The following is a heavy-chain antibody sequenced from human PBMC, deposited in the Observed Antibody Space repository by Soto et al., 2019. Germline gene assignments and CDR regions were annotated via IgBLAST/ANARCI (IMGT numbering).Heavy chain of an antibody. J-gene: IGHJ3*02. D-gene: IGHD2-8*01. CDR1: GGSISSYY. CDR3: ARDANGDAFDI. Sequence: PSETLSLTCTVSGGSISSYYWSWIRQPPGKGLEWIGYIYYSGSTNYNPSLKSRVTISVDTSKNQFSLKLSSVTAADTAVYYCARDANGDAFDIWGQGTMVTVSS. V-gene: IGHV4-59*01. CDR2: IYYSGST.